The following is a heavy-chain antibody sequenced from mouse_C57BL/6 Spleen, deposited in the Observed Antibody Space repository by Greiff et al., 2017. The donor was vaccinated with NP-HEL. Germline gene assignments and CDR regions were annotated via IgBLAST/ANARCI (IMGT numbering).Heavy chain of an antibody. V-gene: IGHV2-6*01. D-gene: IGHD2-4*01. J-gene: IGHJ4*01. CDR3: ARSYYDYDYAMDY. Sequence: VQGVESGPGLVAPSQSLSITCTVSGFSLTSYGVDWVRQSPGKGLEWLGVIWGVGSTNYNSALKSRLSISKDNSKSQVFLKMNSLQTDDTAMYYCARSYYDYDYAMDYWGQGTSVTVSS. CDR1: GFSLTSYG. CDR2: IWGVGST.